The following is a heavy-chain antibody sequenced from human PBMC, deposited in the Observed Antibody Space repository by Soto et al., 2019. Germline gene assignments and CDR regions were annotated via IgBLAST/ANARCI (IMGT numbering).Heavy chain of an antibody. CDR3: ARRTELLPYYFDY. CDR2: IYHSGST. D-gene: IGHD2-21*01. V-gene: IGHV4-30-2*03. J-gene: IGHJ4*02. Sequence: SETLSLTCAVSGGSISSGGYSWSWIRQPPGKGLEWIGYIYHSGSTYYNPSPKSRVTLSVDTSKNQFSLKMSSVTAADTAVYYCARRTELLPYYFDYWGLGTLVTVSS. CDR1: GGSISSGGYS.